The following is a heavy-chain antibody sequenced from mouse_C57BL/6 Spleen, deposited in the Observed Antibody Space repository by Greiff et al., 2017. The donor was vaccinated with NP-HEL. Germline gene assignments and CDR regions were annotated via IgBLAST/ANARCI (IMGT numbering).Heavy chain of an antibody. J-gene: IGHJ1*03. CDR3: ARYRYDGSSYWYFDV. D-gene: IGHD1-1*01. Sequence: VQLQQSGPELVKPGASVKISCKASGYAFSSSWMNWVKQRPGKGLEWIGRIYPGDGDTNYNGKFKGKATLTADKSSSTAYMQLSSLTSEDSAVYCCARYRYDGSSYWYFDVWGTGTTVTVSS. V-gene: IGHV1-82*01. CDR1: GYAFSSSW. CDR2: IYPGDGDT.